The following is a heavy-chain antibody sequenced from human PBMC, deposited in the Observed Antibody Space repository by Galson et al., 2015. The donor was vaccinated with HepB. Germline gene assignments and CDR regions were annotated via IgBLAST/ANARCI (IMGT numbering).Heavy chain of an antibody. D-gene: IGHD3-10*01. J-gene: IGHJ6*02. CDR2: ISYDGSNK. CDR1: GFMFSSYG. V-gene: IGHV3-30*18. Sequence: SLRLSCAASGFMFSSYGMHWVRQAPGKGLEWVALISYDGSNKYYADSVKGRFTISRDNFKNTLYLEMNSLRAEDTAVYYCAKEVTMLRGDYGMDVWGQGTTVTVSS. CDR3: AKEVTMLRGDYGMDV.